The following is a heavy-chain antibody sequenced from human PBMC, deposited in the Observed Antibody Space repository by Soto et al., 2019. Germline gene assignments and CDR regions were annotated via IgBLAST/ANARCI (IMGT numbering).Heavy chain of an antibody. Sequence: QVQLQESGPGLVKPSGTLSLTCAVSGDSITSSNWWSWVRQPPGKGLEWIGEIYQGGDTNYNPSLRRRVAISVDKSKTQFSLKLSSVTAADTAVYYCATRIVGDAFDIWGQGTMVTVSS. J-gene: IGHJ3*02. CDR1: GDSITSSNW. D-gene: IGHD1-26*01. V-gene: IGHV4-4*02. CDR2: IYQGGDT. CDR3: ATRIVGDAFDI.